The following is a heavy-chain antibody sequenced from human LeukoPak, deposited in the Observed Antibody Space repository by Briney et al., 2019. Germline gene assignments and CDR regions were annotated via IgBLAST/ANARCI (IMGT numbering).Heavy chain of an antibody. J-gene: IGHJ4*02. CDR3: ARAGSGSRDYFDY. V-gene: IGHV4-38-2*01. CDR1: GYSISNGYY. CDR2: IYHSGSS. D-gene: IGHD2-15*01. Sequence: SETLSLTWAVSGYSISNGYYWGWIRQPPGKGLEWIGSIYHSGSSYYNPSLRSRGSFSVDTSKNHFSLKLTSVTAVDTAVYYCARAGSGSRDYFDYWGQGTLVTVSS.